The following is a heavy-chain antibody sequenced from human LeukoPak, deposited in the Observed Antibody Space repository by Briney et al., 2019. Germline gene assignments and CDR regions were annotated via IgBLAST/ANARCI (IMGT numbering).Heavy chain of an antibody. D-gene: IGHD3-10*01. CDR1: GFIFSSYS. J-gene: IGHJ4*02. V-gene: IGHV3-21*04. Sequence: GGSLRLSCAASGFIFSSYSMNWVRQAPGKGLEWVSSISNNNNYIYYADSVKGRFTISRDNSKNTLYLQMNSLRVEDTAVYYCAKDALVRGVTDYWGQGTLVTVSS. CDR2: ISNNNNYI. CDR3: AKDALVRGVTDY.